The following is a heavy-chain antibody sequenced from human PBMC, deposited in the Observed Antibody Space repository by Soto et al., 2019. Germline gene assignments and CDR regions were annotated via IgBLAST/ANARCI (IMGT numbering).Heavy chain of an antibody. Sequence: EVQLLESGGGLVQPGGSLRLSCAASGFTFSSYAMSWVRQAPGKGLEWVSAISVSGGSTYYADSVKGRFTISRDNSKNPLYLQINSLRAEDTAVYYSAKDVALRYFDRLFDPGDYYYGMDVWGQGTTVTVSS. V-gene: IGHV3-23*01. J-gene: IGHJ6*02. CDR3: AKDVALRYFDRLFDPGDYYYGMDV. CDR2: ISVSGGST. D-gene: IGHD3-9*01. CDR1: GFTFSSYA.